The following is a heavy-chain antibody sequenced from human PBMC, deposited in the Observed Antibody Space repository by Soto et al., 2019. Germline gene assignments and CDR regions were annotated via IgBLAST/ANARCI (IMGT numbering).Heavy chain of an antibody. CDR1: GYTFTSYA. CDR3: ARVMRWLQGHFDY. D-gene: IGHD5-12*01. J-gene: IGHJ4*02. Sequence: ASVKVSCKASGYTFTSYAMHWVRQAPGQGLEWMGWMNAGNGNTKYAQKFQGRVTMTRNTSVSTAYMELSSLRSEDTAVYYCARVMRWLQGHFDYWGQGTLVTVSS. V-gene: IGHV1-3*01. CDR2: MNAGNGNT.